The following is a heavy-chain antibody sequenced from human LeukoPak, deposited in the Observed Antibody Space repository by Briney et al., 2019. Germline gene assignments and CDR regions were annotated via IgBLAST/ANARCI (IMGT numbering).Heavy chain of an antibody. D-gene: IGHD5-12*01. CDR1: GGSISSYY. CDR3: ARGGGYSGYDYLVYYYYMDV. V-gene: IGHV4-59*01. J-gene: IGHJ6*03. CDR2: IYYSGST. Sequence: SETLSLTCTVSGGSISSYYWSWIRQPPGKGLEWIGFIYYSGSTNYNPSLKSRVTISVDTSKNQFSLKLSSVTAADTAVYYCARGGGYSGYDYLVYYYYMDVRGKGTTVTISS.